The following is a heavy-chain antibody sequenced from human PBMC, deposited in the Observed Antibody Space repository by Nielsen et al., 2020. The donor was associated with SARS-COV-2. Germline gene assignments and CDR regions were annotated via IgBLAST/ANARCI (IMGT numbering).Heavy chain of an antibody. CDR2: ISYDGSNK. CDR3: AKDKTHSSGWRYYFDY. V-gene: IGHV3-30*18. CDR1: GFTFSSYG. Sequence: GESLKISCAASGFTFSSYGMHWVRQAPGKGLEWVAVISYDGSNKYYADSVKGRFTISRDNSKNTLYLQMNSLRAEDTAVYYCAKDKTHSSGWRYYFDYWGQGTLVTVSS. D-gene: IGHD6-19*01. J-gene: IGHJ4*02.